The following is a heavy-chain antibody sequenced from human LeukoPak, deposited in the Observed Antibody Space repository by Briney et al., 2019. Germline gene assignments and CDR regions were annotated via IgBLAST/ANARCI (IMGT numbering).Heavy chain of an antibody. V-gene: IGHV4-59*01. CDR1: GGSLSNYY. Sequence: SETLSLTCTVSGGSLSNYYWSWLRQPPREGLEWIGYIYYTGNTNYNPSLKSRVTTPVDTSKNQFSLKLSSVTAADTAVYYCARGTDRMGYFFDYWGQGTPVTVSS. D-gene: IGHD2-8*01. CDR3: ARGTDRMGYFFDY. CDR2: IYYTGNT. J-gene: IGHJ4*02.